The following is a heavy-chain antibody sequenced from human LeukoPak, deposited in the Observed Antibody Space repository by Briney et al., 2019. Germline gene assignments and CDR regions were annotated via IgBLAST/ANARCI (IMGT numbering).Heavy chain of an antibody. V-gene: IGHV3-30*18. Sequence: QSGGSLRLSCAASGFTFSSYGMHWVRQAPGKGLEWVAVISYDGSNKYYADSVKGRFTISRDNSENTLYLQMNSLRAGDTAVYYCAKDRSSSWTLDYWGQGTLVTVSS. CDR3: AKDRSSSWTLDY. D-gene: IGHD6-13*01. CDR2: ISYDGSNK. J-gene: IGHJ4*02. CDR1: GFTFSSYG.